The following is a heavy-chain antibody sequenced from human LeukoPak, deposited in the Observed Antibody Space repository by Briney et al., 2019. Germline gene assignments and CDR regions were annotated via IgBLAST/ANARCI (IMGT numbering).Heavy chain of an antibody. D-gene: IGHD3-10*01. CDR2: IYYSGST. J-gene: IGHJ4*02. V-gene: IGHV4-59*12. CDR3: ASQGFGELLGSEYYFDY. Sequence: SETLSLTCTVSGGSISSYYWSWIRQPPGKGLEWIGYIYYSGSTNYNPSLKSRVTISVDTSKNQFSLKLSSVTAADTAVYYCASQGFGELLGSEYYFDYWGQGTPVTVSS. CDR1: GGSISSYY.